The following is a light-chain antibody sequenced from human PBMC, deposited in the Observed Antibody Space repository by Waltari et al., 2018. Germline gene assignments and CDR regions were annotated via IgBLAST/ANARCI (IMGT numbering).Light chain of an antibody. Sequence: EIVLTQPPATLSLSPGERATLSCRASQSVGSYLAWYQQKPGQAPRLLIYDASNRATGIPARFSGSGSGTDFTFTISSLESEDFVVYYCHQRLIWPYTFGQGTKLEIK. V-gene: IGKV3-11*01. CDR1: QSVGSY. J-gene: IGKJ2*01. CDR3: HQRLIWPYT. CDR2: DAS.